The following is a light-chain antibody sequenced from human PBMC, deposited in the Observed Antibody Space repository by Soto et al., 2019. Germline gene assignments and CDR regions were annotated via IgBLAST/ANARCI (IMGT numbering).Light chain of an antibody. V-gene: IGKV3-11*01. CDR2: DAS. J-gene: IGKJ4*01. CDR3: QQRSNCPLT. CDR1: QSVSSY. Sequence: DICLKQEPPPLSASPVRMVTLTYTASQSVSSYLAWYQQKPGQAPRLLIYDASNRATGIPARFSGSGSGTDFTLTISSLEPEDFAVYYCQQRSNCPLTFGGGTKVDIK.